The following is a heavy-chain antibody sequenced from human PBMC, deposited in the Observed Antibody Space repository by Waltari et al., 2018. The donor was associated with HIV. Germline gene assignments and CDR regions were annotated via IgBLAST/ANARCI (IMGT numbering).Heavy chain of an antibody. V-gene: IGHV1-24*01. D-gene: IGHD5-18*01. Sequence: QVQLVQSGAEVKKPGASVKVSCKVSGYTLTELSMHWVRQAPGKGLEWMGGVEPEEGETIYAQKFQGRVTMTEDTSTDTAYMELSSLRSEDTAVYYCATDFTAMGTHSDAFDIWGQGTMVTVSS. J-gene: IGHJ3*02. CDR3: ATDFTAMGTHSDAFDI. CDR2: VEPEEGET. CDR1: GYTLTELS.